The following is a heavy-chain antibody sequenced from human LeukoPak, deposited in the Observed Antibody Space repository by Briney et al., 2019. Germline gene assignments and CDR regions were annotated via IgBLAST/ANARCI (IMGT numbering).Heavy chain of an antibody. D-gene: IGHD3-22*01. J-gene: IGHJ5*02. Sequence: SETLSLTCAVYGVSFSGYYWSWIRQPPGKGLEWIGEINHSGSTNYNPSLKSRVTISVDTSKNQFSLKLSSVTAADTAVYYCARKQYYYDSSGYYRNYNWFDPWGQGTLVTVSS. CDR2: INHSGST. V-gene: IGHV4-34*01. CDR3: ARKQYYYDSSGYYRNYNWFDP. CDR1: GVSFSGYY.